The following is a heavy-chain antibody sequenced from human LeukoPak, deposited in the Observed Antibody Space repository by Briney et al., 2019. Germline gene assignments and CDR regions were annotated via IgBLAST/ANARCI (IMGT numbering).Heavy chain of an antibody. CDR1: RFTFSSYW. V-gene: IGHV3-7*03. J-gene: IGHJ4*02. CDR3: ARVESRGWYGAFDY. D-gene: IGHD6-19*01. Sequence: PGGSLRLSCAASRFTFSSYWMSWVRQAPGKGLEWVANVKQDGGEKYYVDSVKGRFTISRDNAKNSLYLQMSSLRADDTAVYYCARVESRGWYGAFDYWGQGMLVTVSS. CDR2: VKQDGGEK.